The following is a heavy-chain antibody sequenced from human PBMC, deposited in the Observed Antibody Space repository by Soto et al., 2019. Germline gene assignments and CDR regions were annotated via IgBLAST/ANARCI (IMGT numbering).Heavy chain of an antibody. D-gene: IGHD6-19*01. CDR3: ARHGYTSGRTYFDY. J-gene: IGHJ4*02. CDR1: GGSIGSSSYY. Sequence: QLQLQESGPGLVKPSETLSLTCTVSGGSIGSSSYYWVWIRQPPGKGLEWIGSIYDRGSTYSNPSLKSRLTTSLDTSKNQFSLKLTSVTAADTAVYYCARHGYTSGRTYFDYWGQGTLVTVSS. CDR2: IYDRGST. V-gene: IGHV4-39*01.